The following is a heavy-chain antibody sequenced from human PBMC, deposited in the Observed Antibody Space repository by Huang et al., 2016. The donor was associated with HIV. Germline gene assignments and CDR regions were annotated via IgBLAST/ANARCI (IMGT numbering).Heavy chain of an antibody. CDR2: ISNEGSTK. V-gene: IGHV3-30-3*01. Sequence: QVQLVDSGGGVVQPGTSLRLSCAASGFTFSNYAMNWVRQAPGKGLEWVAVISNEGSTKYYGDSVKGRFTIARDNSKNTVYLQMNSLRAEDTAVYYCARSEPSRYYFDYWGQGTLVTVSS. CDR3: ARSEPSRYYFDY. CDR1: GFTFSNYA. J-gene: IGHJ4*02.